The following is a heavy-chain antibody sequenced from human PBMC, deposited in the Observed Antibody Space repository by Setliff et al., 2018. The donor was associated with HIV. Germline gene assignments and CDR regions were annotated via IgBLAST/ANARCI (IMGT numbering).Heavy chain of an antibody. V-gene: IGHV4-4*02. J-gene: IGHJ4*02. CDR2: IYHSGST. CDR3: AREGWELASFDY. D-gene: IGHD1-26*01. Sequence: SETLSLTCAVSGGSISSRNWWSWVRQPPGKGLEWIGEIYHSGSTNYNPSLESRVTISVDKSMNQFSLKLSSVTAADTAVYYCAREGWELASFDYWGQGTLVTVSS. CDR1: GGSISSRNW.